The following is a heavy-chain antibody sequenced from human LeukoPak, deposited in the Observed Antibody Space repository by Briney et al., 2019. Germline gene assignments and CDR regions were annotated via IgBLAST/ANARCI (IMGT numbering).Heavy chain of an antibody. V-gene: IGHV3-21*01. D-gene: IGHD3-10*01. CDR2: ISSSSSYI. CDR1: GFTFSSYS. CDR3: ARGDYYDSDWFDP. Sequence: KSGGSLRLSCAASGFTFSSYSMNWVRQAPGKGLEWVSSISSSSSYIYYADSVKGRFTISGDNAKNSLYLQMNSLRAEDTAVYYCARGDYYDSDWFDPWGQGTLVTVSS. J-gene: IGHJ5*02.